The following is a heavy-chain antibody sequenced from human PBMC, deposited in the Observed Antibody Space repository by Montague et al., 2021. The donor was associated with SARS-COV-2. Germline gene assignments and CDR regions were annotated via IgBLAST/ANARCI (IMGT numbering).Heavy chain of an antibody. CDR3: ARAIWHLDV. Sequence: SETLSLTCSVSGDSISRYYRSWIRQSDGKGLEWIGRIYTGGYVNYDPALQSRVGMSVDTSKSQVSLNVTSVTAADTAVYYCARAIWHLDVWGRGILVTVSS. CDR1: GDSISRYY. J-gene: IGHJ2*01. V-gene: IGHV4-4*07. CDR2: IYTGGYV.